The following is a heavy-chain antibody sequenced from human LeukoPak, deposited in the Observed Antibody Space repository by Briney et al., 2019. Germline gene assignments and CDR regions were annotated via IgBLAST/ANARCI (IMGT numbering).Heavy chain of an antibody. CDR2: ISGSGGST. CDR1: GFTFSSYA. J-gene: IGHJ4*02. CDR3: ARLRNTPLQPKKAVAGTESYFDY. D-gene: IGHD6-19*01. V-gene: IGHV3-23*01. Sequence: GGSLRLSCAASGFTFSSYAMSWVRQAPGKGLEWVSAISGSGGSTYYADSVKGRFTISRDNSKTTLYLQMKSLRAEDTPVSYCARLRNTPLQPKKAVAGTESYFDYCGQGTLATVSS.